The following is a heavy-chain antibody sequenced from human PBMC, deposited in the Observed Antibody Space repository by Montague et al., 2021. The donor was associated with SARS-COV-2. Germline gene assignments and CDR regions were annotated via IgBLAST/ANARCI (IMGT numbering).Heavy chain of an antibody. CDR3: ARGDSSGLGY. Sequence: SLSLSCAASGFTVSRYWMHLFRQAPGKGLVWISHINSYGTTMNYADSVKGRFTISRDTGKNPLYLQMNSLRVEDTALYYCARGDSSGLGYWGQGTLVTVSS. J-gene: IGHJ4*02. CDR2: INSYGTTM. D-gene: IGHD6-6*01. CDR1: GFTVSRYW. V-gene: IGHV3-74*01.